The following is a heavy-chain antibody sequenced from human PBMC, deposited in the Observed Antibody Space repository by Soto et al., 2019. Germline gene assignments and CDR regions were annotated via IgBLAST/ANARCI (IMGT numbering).Heavy chain of an antibody. V-gene: IGHV4-59*01. J-gene: IGHJ4*02. CDR3: AKLPLVLALGFDY. CDR2: IYYSGST. CDR1: GGSISSYY. Sequence: SETLSLTCTVSGGSISSYYWSWIRQPPGKGLEWIGYIYYSGSTNYNPSLKSRVTISVDTSKNQFSLKLSSVTAADTAVYYCAKLPLVLALGFDYWGQGTLVTVSS.